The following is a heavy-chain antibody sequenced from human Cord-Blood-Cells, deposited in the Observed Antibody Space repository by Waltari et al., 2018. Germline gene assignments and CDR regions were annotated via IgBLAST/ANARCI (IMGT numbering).Heavy chain of an antibody. V-gene: IGHV3-21*01. D-gene: IGHD3-10*01. CDR3: ARSGYFGDAFDI. Sequence: EVQLVESGGGLVKPGGSLRLSCAASGFPFSSYSMHRVRQAPGKGLEWVSSISSSSSYIYYADSVKGRFTISRDNAKNSLYLQMNSLRAEDTAVYYCARSGYFGDAFDIWGQGTMVTVSS. CDR1: GFPFSSYS. CDR2: ISSSSSYI. J-gene: IGHJ3*02.